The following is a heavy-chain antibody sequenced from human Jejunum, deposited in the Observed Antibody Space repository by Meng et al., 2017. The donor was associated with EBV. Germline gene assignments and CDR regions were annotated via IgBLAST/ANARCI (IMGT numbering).Heavy chain of an antibody. V-gene: IGHV3-23*01. J-gene: IGHJ4*02. CDR3: AKLLKY. Sequence: EVQLWASGGALVPPGGTLKLSCAASGFTFSSYSMSWVRQAPGKGLECVSTVSGSGGNTYYADYVKGRFTISRDISKNTLYLQMNSLTAEDTAIYYCAKLLKYWGQGTLVTVSS. CDR1: GFTFSSYS. CDR2: VSGSGGNT.